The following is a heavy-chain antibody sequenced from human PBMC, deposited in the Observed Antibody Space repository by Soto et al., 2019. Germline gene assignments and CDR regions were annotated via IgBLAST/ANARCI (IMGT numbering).Heavy chain of an antibody. J-gene: IGHJ4*02. CDR2: IYYSGST. V-gene: IGHV4-31*02. CDR1: GGSISSGGYY. D-gene: IGHD2-2*01. Sequence: SSETLSLTCTVSGGSISSGGYYWSWIRQHPGKGLEWIGYIYYSGSTYYNPSLKSRVTISVDTSKNQFSLKLSSVTAADTAVYYCAREVDCSSTSCYWEIDYWGQGTLVTVSS. CDR3: AREVDCSSTSCYWEIDY.